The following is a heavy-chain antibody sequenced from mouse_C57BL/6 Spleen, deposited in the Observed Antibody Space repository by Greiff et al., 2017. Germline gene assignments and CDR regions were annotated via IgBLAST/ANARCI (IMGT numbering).Heavy chain of an antibody. D-gene: IGHD1-1*01. CDR2: IRNKANNHAT. CDR3: TRPFTTVVAHWYFDV. V-gene: IGHV6-6*01. Sequence: EVMLVESGGGLVQPGGSMKLSCAASGFTFSDAWMDWVRQSPEKGLEWVAEIRNKANNHATYYAESVKGRFTISRDDSKSSVYLQMNSLRAEDTGIYYCTRPFTTVVAHWYFDVWGTGTTVTVSS. J-gene: IGHJ1*03. CDR1: GFTFSDAW.